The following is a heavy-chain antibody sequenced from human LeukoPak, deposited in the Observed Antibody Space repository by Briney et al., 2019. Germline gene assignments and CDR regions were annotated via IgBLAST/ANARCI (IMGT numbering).Heavy chain of an antibody. D-gene: IGHD2-8*01. CDR1: RFTFSSYA. Sequence: VGSLSLSCAASRFTFSSYAMHWVRQAPGRGREWVAVISYDGSNKNCADSVKCRFTISRDNSKNTLYPQMNSLRAEDTAVDYCARDRGVRAAYYYYYYMDFWGKGTTVTVSS. CDR3: ARDRGVRAAYYYYYYMDF. CDR2: ISYDGSNK. V-gene: IGHV3-30*01. J-gene: IGHJ6*03.